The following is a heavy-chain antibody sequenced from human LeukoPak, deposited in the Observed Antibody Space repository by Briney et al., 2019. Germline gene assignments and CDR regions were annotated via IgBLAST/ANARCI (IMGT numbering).Heavy chain of an antibody. CDR1: GFTFSNYG. CDR2: ISYDGSNK. Sequence: PGGSQRLSCAASGFTFSNYGMHWVRQAPGKGLEWVALISYDGSNKYFADSVKGRFTISRDNSKNTLYLQMHSLRAEDTAVYYCAKDNVAAAGRYFAYWGQGTLVTVSS. D-gene: IGHD6-13*01. V-gene: IGHV3-30*18. J-gene: IGHJ4*02. CDR3: AKDNVAAAGRYFAY.